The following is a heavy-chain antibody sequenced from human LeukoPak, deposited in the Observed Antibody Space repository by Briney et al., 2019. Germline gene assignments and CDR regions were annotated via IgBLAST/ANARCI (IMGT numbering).Heavy chain of an antibody. Sequence: GGSLRLSCAASGFTFSSYAMSWVRQAPGKGLEWVSAISGSGGSTYYADSVKGRFTISRDNSKNTLYLQMNSLRAEDTAVYYCAKAALAAAGTGYYYYMDVWGKGTTVTISS. CDR1: GFTFSSYA. CDR2: ISGSGGST. J-gene: IGHJ6*03. V-gene: IGHV3-23*01. D-gene: IGHD6-13*01. CDR3: AKAALAAAGTGYYYYMDV.